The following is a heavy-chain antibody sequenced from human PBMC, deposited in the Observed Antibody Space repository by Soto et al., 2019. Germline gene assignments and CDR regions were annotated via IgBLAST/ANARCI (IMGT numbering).Heavy chain of an antibody. Sequence: QVQLVESGGGVVQPGRSLRLSCAASGFTFSSYGMHWVRQAPGKGLEWVAVIWYDGSNKYYADSVKSRFTISRDNSKNTLYLQMNSLRAEDTAVYYCARDPVIFTTSHWYFDLWGRGTLVTVSS. D-gene: IGHD3-9*01. J-gene: IGHJ2*01. CDR2: IWYDGSNK. V-gene: IGHV3-33*01. CDR3: ARDPVIFTTSHWYFDL. CDR1: GFTFSSYG.